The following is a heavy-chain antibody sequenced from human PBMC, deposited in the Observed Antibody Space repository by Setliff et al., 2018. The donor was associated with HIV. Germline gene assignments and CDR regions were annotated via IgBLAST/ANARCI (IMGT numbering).Heavy chain of an antibody. V-gene: IGHV1-2*02. CDR2: INPNNGGT. CDR1: GYTFTGYY. CDR3: AGSILTGYYTFGADY. J-gene: IGHJ4*02. D-gene: IGHD3-9*01. Sequence: GASVKVSCKASGYTFTGYYMHWVRQAPGQGLEWMGWINPNNGGTNYAQKFQGRVTMTRDTSISTAYMELSRLRSDDTALYYCAGSILTGYYTFGADYWGQGTLVTVS.